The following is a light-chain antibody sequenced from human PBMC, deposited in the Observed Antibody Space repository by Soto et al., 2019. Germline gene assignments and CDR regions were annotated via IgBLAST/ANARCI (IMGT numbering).Light chain of an antibody. Sequence: EIVMTQSPATLSVSPGERATLSCRASESVGSKLAWYQQKPGQAPRLLIYRASTRATGVPARFSGSGSGIEFTLTISSLQSEDGATYFCQKYDSAPPSFGGGTRVQIK. CDR2: RAS. J-gene: IGKJ4*01. CDR3: QKYDSAPPS. CDR1: ESVGSK. V-gene: IGKV3-15*01.